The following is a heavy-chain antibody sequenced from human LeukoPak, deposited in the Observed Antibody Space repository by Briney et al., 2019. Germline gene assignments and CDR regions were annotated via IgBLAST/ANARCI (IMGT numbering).Heavy chain of an antibody. J-gene: IGHJ6*02. CDR1: GFTFSSYG. CDR2: ISYDGSNK. CDR3: ARDQGIRRGVDV. Sequence: GGSLRLSCAASGFTFSSYGMHWVRQAPGKGLEWVAVISYDGSNKYYADSVKGRLSISRDNSKNTLYLQMTSLRADDTAVYYCARDQGIRRGVDVWGQGTTVIVSS. V-gene: IGHV3-30*03. D-gene: IGHD6-13*01.